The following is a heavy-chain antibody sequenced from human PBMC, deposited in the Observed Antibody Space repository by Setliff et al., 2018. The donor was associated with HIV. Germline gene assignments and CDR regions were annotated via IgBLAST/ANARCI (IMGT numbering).Heavy chain of an antibody. D-gene: IGHD3-22*01. CDR1: GYTFTSYY. CDR2: INPSGGGT. CDR3: ARAFCGSSCSGVYYFDT. V-gene: IGHV1-46*01. J-gene: IGHJ4*02. Sequence: ASVKVSCKASGYTFTSYYMHWVRQAPGRGLEWMGIINPSGGGTSNAQKFQGRLTMTRNTSINTAYMELRRLTSEDTAIYYCARAFCGSSCSGVYYFDTWGQGTLVTVSS.